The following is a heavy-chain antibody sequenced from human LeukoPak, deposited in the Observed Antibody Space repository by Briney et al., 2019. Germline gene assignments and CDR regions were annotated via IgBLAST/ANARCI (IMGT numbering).Heavy chain of an antibody. V-gene: IGHV1-8*01. CDR3: ARESDCSSTSCHPDY. CDR1: GYTFTSYD. CDR2: MNPNSGNT. J-gene: IGHJ4*02. D-gene: IGHD2-2*01. Sequence: ASVKVSCKASGYTFTSYDINLVRQATGQGLEWMGWMNPNSGNTGYAQKFQGRVTMTRNTSISTAYMELSSLRSEDMAVYYCARESDCSSTSCHPDYWGQGTLVTVSS.